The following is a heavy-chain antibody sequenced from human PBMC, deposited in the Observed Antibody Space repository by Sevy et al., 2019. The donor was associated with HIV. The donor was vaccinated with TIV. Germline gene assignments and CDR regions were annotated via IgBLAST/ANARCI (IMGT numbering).Heavy chain of an antibody. Sequence: GGSLRLSCAASGFTFRTYVMTWVRQAPGKGLEWVSVMSGSGGDTYYAHSVKGRFTISRDNSNNTLYLQMNSLRAEDTAVYYCAKDRVSGTYYTGDFDYWGQGTLVTVSS. CDR1: GFTFRTYV. CDR3: AKDRVSGTYYTGDFDY. J-gene: IGHJ4*02. V-gene: IGHV3-23*01. D-gene: IGHD3-10*01. CDR2: MSGSGGDT.